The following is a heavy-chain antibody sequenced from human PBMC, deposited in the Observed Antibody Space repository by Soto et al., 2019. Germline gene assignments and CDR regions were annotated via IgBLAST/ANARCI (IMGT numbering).Heavy chain of an antibody. CDR2: ISYDGSNK. Sequence: QVQLVESGGGVVQPGRSLRLSCAASGFTFSSYAMHWVRQAPGKGLEWVAVISYDGSNKYYADSVKGRFTISRDNSKNTLYLQMNSLRAEDTAVYYCARDRTRRYDFWSGLDYWGQGPWSPSPQ. CDR1: GFTFSSYA. CDR3: ARDRTRRYDFWSGLDY. D-gene: IGHD3-3*01. V-gene: IGHV3-30-3*01. J-gene: IGHJ4*02.